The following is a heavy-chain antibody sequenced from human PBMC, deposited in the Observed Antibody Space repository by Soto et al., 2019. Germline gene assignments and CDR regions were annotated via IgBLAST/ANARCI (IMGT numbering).Heavy chain of an antibody. CDR1: GYTFTSYA. V-gene: IGHV1-3*04. Sequence: ASVKVSCKASGYTFTSYAMHWVRQAPGQRLEWMGWINTGTGNTKYSQKFRGRVTITRDTSASTAYMELSSLRSEDTAVYYCARETYGSGGPEWYDYWGQGTLVTVSS. D-gene: IGHD3-10*01. J-gene: IGHJ4*02. CDR2: INTGTGNT. CDR3: ARETYGSGGPEWYDY.